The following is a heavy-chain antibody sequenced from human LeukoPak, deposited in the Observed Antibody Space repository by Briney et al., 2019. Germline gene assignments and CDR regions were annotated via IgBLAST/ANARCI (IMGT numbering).Heavy chain of an antibody. Sequence: SETLSLTCAVSDVSFDDYYWSWVRQPPGKGLEWLGEINHSGYTNDSPSLKSRVTLSIDTSNQQFSLNLRSVPVADAGIYYCTRMTTGHDYSGQGTLVTVSS. CDR3: TRMTTGHDY. CDR2: INHSGYT. J-gene: IGHJ4*02. CDR1: DVSFDDYY. D-gene: IGHD4-17*01. V-gene: IGHV4-34*01.